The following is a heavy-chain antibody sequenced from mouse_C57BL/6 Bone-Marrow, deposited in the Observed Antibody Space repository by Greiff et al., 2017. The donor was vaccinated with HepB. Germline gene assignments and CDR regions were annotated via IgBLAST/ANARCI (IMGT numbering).Heavy chain of an antibody. CDR2: ISGGGGNT. Sequence: EVHLVESGGGLVKPGGSLKLSCAASGFTFSSYTMSWVRQTPEKRLEWVATISGGGGNTYYPDSVKGRFTISRDNAKNTLYLQMSSLRSEDTALYYCARHGLRQAWFAYWGQGTLVTVSA. CDR3: ARHGLRQAWFAY. J-gene: IGHJ3*01. V-gene: IGHV5-9*01. CDR1: GFTFSSYT. D-gene: IGHD2-4*01.